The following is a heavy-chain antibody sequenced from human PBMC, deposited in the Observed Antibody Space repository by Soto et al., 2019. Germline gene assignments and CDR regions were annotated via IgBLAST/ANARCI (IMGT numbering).Heavy chain of an antibody. CDR2: ISSSSSYI. D-gene: IGHD3-22*01. V-gene: IGHV3-21*01. Sequence: EVQLVESGGGLVKPGGSLRLSCAASGFTFSSYSMNWVRQAPGKGLEWVSSISSSSSYIYYADSVKGRFTISRDNAKNSLYLQMNSLRAEDTAVYYCARAPYYYDSRGYWAYWGHGTLVTVSS. CDR3: ARAPYYYDSRGYWAY. CDR1: GFTFSSYS. J-gene: IGHJ4*01.